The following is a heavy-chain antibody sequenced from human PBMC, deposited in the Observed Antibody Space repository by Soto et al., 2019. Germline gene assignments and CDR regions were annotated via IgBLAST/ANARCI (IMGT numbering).Heavy chain of an antibody. D-gene: IGHD5-12*01. CDR1: GGSFSGYY. Sequence: QVQLQQWGAGLLKPSETLSLTCAVYGGSFSGYYWSWIRQPPGKGLEWIGEINHSGSTNYNPSLKSRVTISVDTSKNQFSLKLSSVTAADTAVYYCARGGLSTVATMSRWFDPWGQGTLVTVSS. V-gene: IGHV4-34*01. CDR3: ARGGLSTVATMSRWFDP. CDR2: INHSGST. J-gene: IGHJ5*02.